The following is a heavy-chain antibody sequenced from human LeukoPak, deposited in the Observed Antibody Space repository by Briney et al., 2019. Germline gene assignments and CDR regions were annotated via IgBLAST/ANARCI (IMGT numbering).Heavy chain of an antibody. CDR3: ARGRTYYDVS. D-gene: IGHD3-3*01. Sequence: GGSLRLSCAASGFTFSSYVMTWVRQAPGKGLEWVSTISVGGDGTYYADSVKGRFTISRDNSKNTLYLQMNSLRAEDTAVYYCARGRTYYDVSWGQGALVTVSS. J-gene: IGHJ4*02. CDR2: ISVGGDGT. V-gene: IGHV3-23*01. CDR1: GFTFSSYV.